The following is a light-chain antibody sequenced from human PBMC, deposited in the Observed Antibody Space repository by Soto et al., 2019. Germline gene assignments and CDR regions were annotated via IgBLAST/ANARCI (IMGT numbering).Light chain of an antibody. CDR3: QQYVSSPWA. CDR2: GAS. J-gene: IGKJ1*01. Sequence: EIVLAQSPGTLSLSPGERATLSCRASQSVTNSFLAWYQQKPGQAPRLLIYGASRRATGIPDRFTGSGSGTDFTLTISRLEPEDFAVSYCQQYVSSPWAFGQGTKVDIK. V-gene: IGKV3-20*01. CDR1: QSVTNSF.